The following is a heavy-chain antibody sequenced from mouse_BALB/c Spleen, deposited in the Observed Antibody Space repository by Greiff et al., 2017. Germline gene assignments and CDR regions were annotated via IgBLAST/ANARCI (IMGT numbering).Heavy chain of an antibody. J-gene: IGHJ3*01. CDR1: GFSLTSYG. CDR2: IWAGGST. V-gene: IGHV2-9*02. Sequence: VMLVESGPGLVAPSQSLSITCTVSGFSLTSYGVHWVRQPPGKGLEWLGVIWAGGSTNYNSALMSRLSISKDNSKSQVFLKMNSLQTDDTAMYYCATDYYGSGFAYWGQGTLVTVSA. CDR3: ATDYYGSGFAY. D-gene: IGHD1-1*01.